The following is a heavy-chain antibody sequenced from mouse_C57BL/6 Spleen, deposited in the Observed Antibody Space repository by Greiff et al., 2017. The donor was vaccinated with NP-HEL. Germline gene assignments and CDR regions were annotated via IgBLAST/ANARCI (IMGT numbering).Heavy chain of an antibody. Sequence: VQLQQSGPELVKPGASVKISCKASGYSFTGYYMNWVKQSPEKSLEWIGEINPSTGGTTYNQKFKAKATLTVDKSSSTAYMQLKSLTSEDSAVYYCARRSLYYGSSSYAMDYWGQGTSVTVSS. V-gene: IGHV1-42*01. D-gene: IGHD1-1*01. CDR3: ARRSLYYGSSSYAMDY. CDR1: GYSFTGYY. CDR2: INPSTGGT. J-gene: IGHJ4*01.